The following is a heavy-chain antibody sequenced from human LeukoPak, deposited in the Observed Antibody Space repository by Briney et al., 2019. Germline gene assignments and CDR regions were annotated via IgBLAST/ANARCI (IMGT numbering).Heavy chain of an antibody. J-gene: IGHJ4*02. V-gene: IGHV1-2*02. Sequence: ASVKVSFKASGSTFTGYYMHWVRQAPGQGLEWMGWINPNSGGTNYAQKFQGRVTMTRDTSISTAYMELSRLRSDDTAVYYCAPDYYDSRFGDYWGQGTLVTVSS. D-gene: IGHD3-22*01. CDR1: GSTFTGYY. CDR2: INPNSGGT. CDR3: APDYYDSRFGDY.